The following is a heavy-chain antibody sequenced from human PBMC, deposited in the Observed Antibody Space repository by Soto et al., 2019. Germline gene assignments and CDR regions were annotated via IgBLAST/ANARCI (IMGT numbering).Heavy chain of an antibody. CDR3: ATALRMGWFDP. J-gene: IGHJ5*02. Sequence: QVQLVQSGAGGKNPGASVKVSCKAFGYTFTSYFMPWLRKAPGQGLEWMGIINPSGGSTSYAQKFQGRVTMTRDTSTSTVYMELSSLRSEDTAVYYCATALRMGWFDPWGQGTLVTVSS. V-gene: IGHV1-46*01. CDR2: INPSGGST. CDR1: GYTFTSYF. D-gene: IGHD2-8*01.